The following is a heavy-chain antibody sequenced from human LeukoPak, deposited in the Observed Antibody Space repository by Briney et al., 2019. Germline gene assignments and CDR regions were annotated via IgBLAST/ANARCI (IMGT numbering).Heavy chain of an antibody. CDR1: GFTFSSHW. D-gene: IGHD6-19*01. V-gene: IGHV3-74*01. Sequence: PGGSLRLSCAASGFTFSSHWMHWVRQAPGKGLVWVTRISSDGSSTSYADSVKGRFTISRDNAKNTLYLQMSSLRAEDTAMYYCARIPLSGWVNDHWGQGTLVTVSS. CDR2: ISSDGSST. J-gene: IGHJ4*02. CDR3: ARIPLSGWVNDH.